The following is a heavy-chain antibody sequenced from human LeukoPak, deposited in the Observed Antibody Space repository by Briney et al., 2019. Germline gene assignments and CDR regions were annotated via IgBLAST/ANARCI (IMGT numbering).Heavy chain of an antibody. V-gene: IGHV3-72*01. J-gene: IGHJ3*02. CDR2: TRNKANSYTT. D-gene: IGHD4-17*01. CDR3: AKDQGPDGLGVDAFDI. Sequence: GGSLRLSCAASGFTFSDHYMDWVRQAPGKGLEWVGRTRNKANSYTTEYAASVKGRFTISRDDSKNSPYLQMNSLRAEDTAVYYCAKDQGPDGLGVDAFDIWGQGTMVTVSS. CDR1: GFTFSDHY.